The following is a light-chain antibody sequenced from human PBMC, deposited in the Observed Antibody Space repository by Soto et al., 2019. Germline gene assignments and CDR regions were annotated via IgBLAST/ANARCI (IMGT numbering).Light chain of an antibody. CDR1: QSVSSSD. J-gene: IGKJ4*01. CDR2: GAS. V-gene: IGKV3-20*01. Sequence: EIVLTQSPGTLSLSPGERATLSCRASQSVSSSDLAWYQQKPGQAPRLLIYGASSRATGIPDRFSGSGSGTHFTLTISRLEPEDFAVYYCQQYGSSPPLTFGGATKVEIK. CDR3: QQYGSSPPLT.